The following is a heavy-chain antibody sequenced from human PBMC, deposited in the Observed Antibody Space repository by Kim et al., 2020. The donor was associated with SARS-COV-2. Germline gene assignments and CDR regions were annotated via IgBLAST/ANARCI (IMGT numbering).Heavy chain of an antibody. Sequence: GGSLRLSCTTSGFTFGDYAMSWVRQAPGKGLEWVGFIRSKPYGGTTEYAASVKGRFTILRDDSKSIAYLQMNSLKTEDTAVYYCTTGIAVRPGTNYYYGMDVWGLGTTVTVSS. CDR2: IRSKPYGGTT. CDR3: TTGIAVRPGTNYYYGMDV. D-gene: IGHD6-6*01. CDR1: GFTFGDYA. J-gene: IGHJ6*02. V-gene: IGHV3-49*04.